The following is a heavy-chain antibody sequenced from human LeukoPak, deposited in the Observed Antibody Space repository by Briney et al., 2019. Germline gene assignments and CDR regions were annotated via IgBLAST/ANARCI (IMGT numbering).Heavy chain of an antibody. D-gene: IGHD3-22*01. CDR1: GASFSSGDQY. Sequence: SQTLSLTCTVSGASFSSGDQYWNWIRQSPGKGLEWIGSIHPSGTLYNNPSLESRVTMSMDTSKNQFSLNLNSVTAADTAVYFCSRGLDSRRLGYWGQGTLVTVSS. CDR3: SRGLDSRRLGY. V-gene: IGHV4-31*03. CDR2: IHPSGTL. J-gene: IGHJ4*02.